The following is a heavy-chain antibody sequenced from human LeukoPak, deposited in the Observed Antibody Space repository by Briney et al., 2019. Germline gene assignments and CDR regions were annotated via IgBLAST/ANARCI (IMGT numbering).Heavy chain of an antibody. J-gene: IGHJ4*02. CDR2: ISFDVSRR. CDR1: GFTFSDSG. V-gene: IGHV3-30*18. Sequence: GGSLRLSCAASGFTFSDSGMHWVRQAPGKGLEWVAIISFDVSRRFYADSVRGRFTVSRDNSKNTLFLQMDSLSADVTGVYYCAKEGTDYGDYPYFFDYWGQGTLVTVSS. CDR3: AKEGTDYGDYPYFFDY. D-gene: IGHD4-17*01.